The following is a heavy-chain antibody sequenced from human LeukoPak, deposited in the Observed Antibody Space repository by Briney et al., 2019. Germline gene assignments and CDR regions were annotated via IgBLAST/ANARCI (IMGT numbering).Heavy chain of an antibody. D-gene: IGHD6-6*01. J-gene: IGHJ4*02. CDR1: GGSISSYY. Sequence: SETLSLTCTVSGGSISSYYWSWIRQPPGKGLEWIGYIYYSGSTNYNPPLKSRVTISVDTSKNQFSLKLSSVTAADTAVYYCARHGLRAVSSLEYWGQGTLVTVSS. CDR3: ARHGLRAVSSLEY. CDR2: IYYSGST. V-gene: IGHV4-59*08.